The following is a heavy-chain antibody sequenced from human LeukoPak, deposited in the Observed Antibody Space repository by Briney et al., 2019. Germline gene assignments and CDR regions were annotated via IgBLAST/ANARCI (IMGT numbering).Heavy chain of an antibody. D-gene: IGHD3-22*01. V-gene: IGHV4-31*03. J-gene: IGHJ4*02. CDR3: ARADGDYYDSSGPYYFDY. CDR2: IYYSGST. CDR1: GGSISSGGYY. Sequence: SQTLSLTCTVSGGSISSGGYYWSWIRQHPGKGLEWIGYIYYSGSTYYNPSLKSRVTISVDTSKNQFSLKLSSVTAADTAVYYCARADGDYYDSSGPYYFDYWGQGTLVTVSP.